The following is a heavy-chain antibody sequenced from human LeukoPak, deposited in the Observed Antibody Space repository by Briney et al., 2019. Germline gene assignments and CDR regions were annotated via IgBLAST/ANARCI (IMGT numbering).Heavy chain of an antibody. CDR1: GYSFTSYR. D-gene: IGHD2-2*01. J-gene: IGHJ6*02. CDR2: IYPGDSDT. V-gene: IGHV5-51*01. CDR3: ARHLGYCSSTSCYAGDYYYYGMDV. Sequence: GESLRISCKGSGYSFTSYRIGWVRQMPGKGLEWMGIIYPGDSDTRYSPSFQGQVTISADKSISTAYLQWSSLKASDTAMYHCARHLGYCSSTSCYAGDYYYYGMDVWGQGTTVTVSS.